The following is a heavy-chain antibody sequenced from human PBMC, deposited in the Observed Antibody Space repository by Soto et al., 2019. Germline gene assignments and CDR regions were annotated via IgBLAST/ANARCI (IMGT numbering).Heavy chain of an antibody. V-gene: IGHV3-30*03. CDR3: XKXXVYDSWSGSSSDYDYYMDV. D-gene: IGHD3-3*01. CDR1: GFTFSSYG. Sequence: QVQLVESGGGVVQPGRSLRLSCAASGFTFSSYGMHWVRQAPGKGLEWVAVISYDGSDKYYADSVKGRFTISRDNSKXXXXXXXXXXXXXXXXXXXXXKXXVYDSWSGSSSDYDYYMDVWGKGTTVTVSS. CDR2: ISYDGSDK. J-gene: IGHJ6*03.